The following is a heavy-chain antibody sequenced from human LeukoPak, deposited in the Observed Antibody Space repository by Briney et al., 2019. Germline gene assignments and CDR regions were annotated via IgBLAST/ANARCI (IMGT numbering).Heavy chain of an antibody. V-gene: IGHV3-9*01. CDR1: GFTFDDYA. D-gene: IGHD6-13*01. CDR3: AKDMRAAAGIVGFDY. Sequence: GGSLRLSCAASGFTFDDYAMHWVRQTPGKGLEWVSGISWNSGSIGYADSVKGRFTISRDNAKSSLYLQMNSLRAEDTALYYCAKDMRAAAGIVGFDYWGQGTLVTVSS. J-gene: IGHJ4*02. CDR2: ISWNSGSI.